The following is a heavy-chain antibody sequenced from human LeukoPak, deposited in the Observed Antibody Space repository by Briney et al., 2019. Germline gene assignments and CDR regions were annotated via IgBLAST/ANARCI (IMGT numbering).Heavy chain of an antibody. Sequence: GGSLSLSCAASGFTFRNYWMGWVRQAPGKGLEWVANTKPDGSAEYYADSVRGRFTTSRDNANNFLYLQMNSLRAEDTAVYYCARGGGLNTNFDYWGQGTLDTVSS. V-gene: IGHV3-7*01. CDR1: GFTFRNYW. J-gene: IGHJ4*02. CDR2: TKPDGSAE. D-gene: IGHD2-15*01. CDR3: ARGGGLNTNFDY.